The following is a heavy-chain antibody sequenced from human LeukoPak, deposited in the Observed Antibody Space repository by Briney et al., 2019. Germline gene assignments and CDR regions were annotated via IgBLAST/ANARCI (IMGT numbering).Heavy chain of an antibody. Sequence: PSETLSLTCAVYGGSFSGYYWSWIRQPPGKGLEWIGEINHSGSTYYNPSLKSRVTISVDTSKNQFSLKLSSVTAADTAVYYCARLERGYSYGPDYWGQGTLVTVSS. CDR1: GGSFSGYY. V-gene: IGHV4-34*01. D-gene: IGHD5-18*01. CDR3: ARLERGYSYGPDY. CDR2: INHSGST. J-gene: IGHJ4*02.